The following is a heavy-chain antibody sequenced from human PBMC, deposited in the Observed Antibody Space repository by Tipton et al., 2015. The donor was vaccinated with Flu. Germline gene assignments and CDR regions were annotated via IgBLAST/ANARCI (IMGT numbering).Heavy chain of an antibody. Sequence: QLVQSGAEVKKPGASVRVSCKASGYTFTSYYMQWVRQAPGQELEWMGIINPSGGSTTYTQKFQGRLTLTRDRSTSTVYMELSSLRSEDTAVYFCGRDLHIDYWGQGTLVTVSS. CDR3: GRDLHIDY. CDR1: GYTFTSYY. CDR2: INPSGGST. J-gene: IGHJ4*02. V-gene: IGHV1-46*01.